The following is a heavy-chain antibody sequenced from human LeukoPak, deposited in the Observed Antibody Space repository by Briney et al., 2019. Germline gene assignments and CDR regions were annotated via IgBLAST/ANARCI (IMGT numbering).Heavy chain of an antibody. CDR2: MDQNSGDT. CDR3: ARPPGNCGGAAKRPVSCYYWYFDL. J-gene: IGHJ2*01. D-gene: IGHD2-21*01. CDR1: GDTCSRYE. Sequence: ASVKVSCKGSGDTCSRYEINWGGQGTGEGVEGMGWMDQNSGDTAYEQNFQGRVTINRDNSIRKDYIEMRGLTSEDTAVYYCARPPGNCGGAAKRPVSCYYWYFDLWGRGTLVTVSS. V-gene: IGHV1-8*03.